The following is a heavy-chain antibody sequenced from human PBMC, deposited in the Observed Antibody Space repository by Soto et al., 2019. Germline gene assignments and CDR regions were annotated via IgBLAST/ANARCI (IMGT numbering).Heavy chain of an antibody. CDR1: CYTFTSYG. CDR2: ISAYNGNT. V-gene: IGHV1-18*01. CDR3: ASESLLGGGSYDWSFDY. Sequence: ASVKVSFKASCYTFTSYGIILVRQAPGQGLEWMGWISAYNGNTNYAQKLQGRVTMTTDTSTSTAYMELRSLRSDDTAVYYCASESLLGGGSYDWSFDYWGQGTLVTVSS. J-gene: IGHJ4*02. D-gene: IGHD1-26*01.